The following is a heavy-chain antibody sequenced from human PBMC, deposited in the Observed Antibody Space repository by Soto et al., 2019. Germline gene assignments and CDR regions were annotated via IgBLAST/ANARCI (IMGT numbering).Heavy chain of an antibody. CDR1: GFTFGDYA. CDR2: IRSKAYGGTT. CDR3: TRVSILYYYDSSGYYYLGYRYYYYYGMDV. V-gene: IGHV3-49*04. Sequence: GGSLRLSCTASGFTFGDYAMSWVRQAPGKGLEWVGFIRSKAYGGTTEYAASVKGRFTISRDDSKSIAYLQMNSLKTEDTAVYYYTRVSILYYYDSSGYYYLGYRYYYYYGMDVWSQGTTVT. J-gene: IGHJ6*02. D-gene: IGHD3-22*01.